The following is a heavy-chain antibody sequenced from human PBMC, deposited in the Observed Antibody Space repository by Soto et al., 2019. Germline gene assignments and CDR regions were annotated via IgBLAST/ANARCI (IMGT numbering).Heavy chain of an antibody. CDR1: GGTFSSYA. J-gene: IGHJ3*02. Sequence: PGASVKVSCKASGGTFSSYAISWVRQAPGQGLEWMGGIIPIFGTANYAQKFQGRVTITADESTSTAYMELSSLRSEDTAVYYCARDAHGRSSLSSSWAYAFDIWGQGTMVTVSS. D-gene: IGHD3-16*01. CDR3: ARDAHGRSSLSSSWAYAFDI. CDR2: IIPIFGTA. V-gene: IGHV1-69*13.